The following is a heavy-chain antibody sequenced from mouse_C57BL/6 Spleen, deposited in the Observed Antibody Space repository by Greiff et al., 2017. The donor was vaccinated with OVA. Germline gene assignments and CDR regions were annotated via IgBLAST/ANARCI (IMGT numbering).Heavy chain of an antibody. CDR1: GYTFTSYW. J-gene: IGHJ3*01. D-gene: IGHD1-1*01. V-gene: IGHV1-59*01. CDR3: ARASPYGSSPLAY. Sequence: VQLQQPGAELVRPGTSVKLSCKASGYTFTSYWMHWVKQRPGQGLEWIGVIDPSDSYTNYNQKFKGKATLTVDTSSSTAYMQLSSLTSEDSAVYYCARASPYGSSPLAYWGQGTLVTVSA. CDR2: IDPSDSYT.